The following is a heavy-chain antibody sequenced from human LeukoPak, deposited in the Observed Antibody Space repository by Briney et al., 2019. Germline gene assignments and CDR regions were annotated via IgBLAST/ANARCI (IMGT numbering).Heavy chain of an antibody. Sequence: PGGSLRLSCVASGFPFSSYWMTWVRQAPGKGLEWVSSVSSSGSDTYYTSSVKGRFTISRDNSKNTLYLQVNSLRVEDTAVYYCARRVLGAVGYFDYWGQGALVTVSS. D-gene: IGHD4-23*01. V-gene: IGHV3-23*05. CDR3: ARRVLGAVGYFDY. CDR1: GFPFSSYW. J-gene: IGHJ4*02. CDR2: VSSSGSDT.